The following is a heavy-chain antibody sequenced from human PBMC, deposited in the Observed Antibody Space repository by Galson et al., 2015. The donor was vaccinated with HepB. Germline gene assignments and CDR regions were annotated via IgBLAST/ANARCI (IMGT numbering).Heavy chain of an antibody. CDR3: ARDPGDYGDYVDAFDI. D-gene: IGHD4-17*01. CDR1: GYTFTSYA. V-gene: IGHV1-3*01. CDR2: INAGNGNT. J-gene: IGHJ3*02. Sequence: SVKVSCKASGYTFTSYAMHWVRQAPGQRLEWMGWINAGNGNTKYSQKFQGRVTITRDTSASTAYMELSSLRSEDTAVYYCARDPGDYGDYVDAFDIWGQGTMVTVSS.